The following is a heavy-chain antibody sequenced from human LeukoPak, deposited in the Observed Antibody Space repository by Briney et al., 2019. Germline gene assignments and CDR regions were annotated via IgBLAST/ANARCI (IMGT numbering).Heavy chain of an antibody. Sequence: GGSLRPSCAASGFTFDDYAMHWVRQAPGKGLEWVAFIRYDGGSKYYADSVKGRFTISKDNSNNTLYLQMNSLRAEDTAVYYCAKDRSTSSYYYYMDVWGKGTTVTVSS. V-gene: IGHV3-30*02. D-gene: IGHD2-2*01. J-gene: IGHJ6*03. CDR2: IRYDGGSK. CDR3: AKDRSTSSYYYYMDV. CDR1: GFTFDDYA.